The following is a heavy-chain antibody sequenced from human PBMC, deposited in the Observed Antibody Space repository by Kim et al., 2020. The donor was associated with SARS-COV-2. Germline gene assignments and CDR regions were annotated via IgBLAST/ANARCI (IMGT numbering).Heavy chain of an antibody. J-gene: IGHJ3*02. CDR3: ARGGETGTGAFDI. D-gene: IGHD1-1*01. V-gene: IGHV4-34*01. Sequence: SETLSLTCAVYGGSFSGYYWSWIRQPPGKGLEWIGEINHSGSTNYNPSLKSRVTISVDTSKNQFSLKLSSVTAADTAVYYCARGGETGTGAFDIWGQGTMVTISS. CDR1: GGSFSGYY. CDR2: INHSGST.